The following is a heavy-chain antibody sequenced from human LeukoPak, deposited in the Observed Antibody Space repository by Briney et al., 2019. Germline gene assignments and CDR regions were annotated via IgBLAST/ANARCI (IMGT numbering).Heavy chain of an antibody. V-gene: IGHV4-39*07. J-gene: IGHJ5*02. D-gene: IGHD3-10*02. Sequence: SETLSLTCTVSGGSISSSSYYWGWIRQPPGKGLEWIGSIYYSGSTYYNPSLKSRVTISVNTSKNQFSLKLSSVTAADTAVYYCARDVVRGRGWFDPWGQGTLVTVSS. CDR3: ARDVVRGRGWFDP. CDR1: GGSISSSSYY. CDR2: IYYSGST.